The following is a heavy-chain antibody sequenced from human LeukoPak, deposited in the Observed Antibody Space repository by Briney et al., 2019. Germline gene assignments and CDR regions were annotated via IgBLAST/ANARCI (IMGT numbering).Heavy chain of an antibody. J-gene: IGHJ4*02. V-gene: IGHV4-59*02. CDR2: VYSSGST. CDR1: NGSVSNSY. CDR3: ARGGYTGSYPFDY. D-gene: IGHD1-26*01. Sequence: SETLSLTCTVSNGSVSNSYWSWIRQPPGKGLEWIAYVYSSGSTNYNPSLKSRVTISIDTSKNQFSLKLSSMTAADTAVYFCARGGYTGSYPFDYWGRGTLVTVSS.